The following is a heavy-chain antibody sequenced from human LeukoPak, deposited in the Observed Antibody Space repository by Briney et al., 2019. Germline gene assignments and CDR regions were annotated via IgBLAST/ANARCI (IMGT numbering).Heavy chain of an antibody. CDR3: ARDQCDSSGYYYIW. J-gene: IGHJ4*02. D-gene: IGHD3-22*01. CDR2: IYSGGST. V-gene: IGHV3-53*01. Sequence: GGSLRLSCAASGFTVSSNYMSWVRQAPGKGLEWVSVIYSGGSTYYADSVKGRFSISRDKSKNTLYLQMSSLRAEDTAVYYCARDQCDSSGYYYIWWGQGTLVTVSS. CDR1: GFTVSSNY.